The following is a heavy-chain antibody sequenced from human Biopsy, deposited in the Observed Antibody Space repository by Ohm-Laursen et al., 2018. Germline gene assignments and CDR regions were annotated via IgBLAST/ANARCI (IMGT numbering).Heavy chain of an antibody. V-gene: IGHV4-39*01. J-gene: IGHJ5*02. CDR2: IFYRGST. D-gene: IGHD3-22*01. Sequence: GTLSLTWAVSGGSISHNNYYWGWIRQPPGKGLEWIGSIFYRGSTHYKPSLKSRVNMSVDTSKNQFSLKLNSVTAADTAVYYCARDYDTSGYYYVSWGQGTLVTVSS. CDR1: GGSISHNNYY. CDR3: ARDYDTSGYYYVS.